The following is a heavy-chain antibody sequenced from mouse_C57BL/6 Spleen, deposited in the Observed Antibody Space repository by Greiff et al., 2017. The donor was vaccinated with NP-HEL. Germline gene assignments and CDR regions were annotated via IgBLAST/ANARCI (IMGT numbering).Heavy chain of an antibody. D-gene: IGHD2-3*01. V-gene: IGHV1-54*01. CDR3: ARGGYDPYAMDY. J-gene: IGHJ4*01. CDR1: GYAFTNYL. CDR2: INPGSGGT. Sequence: VQLQESGAELVRPGTSVKVSCKASGYAFTNYLIEWVKQRPGQGLEWIGVINPGSGGTNYNEKFKGKATLTADKSSSTAYMQLSSLTSEDSAVYFCARGGYDPYAMDYWGQGTSVTVSS.